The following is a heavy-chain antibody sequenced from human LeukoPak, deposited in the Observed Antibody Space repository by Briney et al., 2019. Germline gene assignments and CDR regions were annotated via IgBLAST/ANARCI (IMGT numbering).Heavy chain of an antibody. CDR3: AREGRRDGYN. CDR1: GGSFSGFY. CDR2: IDHSGST. J-gene: IGHJ4*02. V-gene: IGHV4-34*01. Sequence: SETLSLTCGVYGGSFSGFYWSWIRQPPGKGLEWIGEIDHSGSTYYISSLKSRVIISVDTSKNHFSLKLSSVTAADTAVYYCAREGRRDGYNWGQGTLVTVSS. D-gene: IGHD5-24*01.